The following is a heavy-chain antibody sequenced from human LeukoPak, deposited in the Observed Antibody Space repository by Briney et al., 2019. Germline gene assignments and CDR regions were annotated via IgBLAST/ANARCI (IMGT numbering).Heavy chain of an antibody. CDR2: ISAYNGNT. Sequence: GASVKVSCKASGGTLNSHTFSWVRQAPGQGLEWMGWISAYNGNTNYAQKLQGRVTMTTDTSTSTAYMELRSLRSDDTAVYYCARSGYDFPFDYWGQGTLVTVSS. CDR1: GGTLNSHT. D-gene: IGHD5-12*01. V-gene: IGHV1-18*01. J-gene: IGHJ4*02. CDR3: ARSGYDFPFDY.